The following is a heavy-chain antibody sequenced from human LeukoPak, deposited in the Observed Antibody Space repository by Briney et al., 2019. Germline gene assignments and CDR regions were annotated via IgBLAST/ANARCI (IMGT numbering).Heavy chain of an antibody. V-gene: IGHV3-48*01. D-gene: IGHD1-14*01. CDR3: ARGLGILGY. J-gene: IGHJ4*02. Sequence: GGSLRLSCVASGFTFSNYSMNWVRQAPGKGLEWVSYISSGSSTSYYADSVKGRFTISRDNAKNSLYPQMNSLRGEDTAVYYCARGLGILGYWGQGTLVTVSS. CDR2: ISSGSSTS. CDR1: GFTFSNYS.